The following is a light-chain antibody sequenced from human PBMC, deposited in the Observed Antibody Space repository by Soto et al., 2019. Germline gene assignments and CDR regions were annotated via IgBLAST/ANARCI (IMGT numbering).Light chain of an antibody. Sequence: IQMTQSPSSLSASVGDRVTITCRASQCISSYLAWYQQKPGKAPNLLIYAASTLHSGVPSRFSGSGSGTEFALTISSLQPEDFATYYCQQLNSYPWTFGQGTKVDI. CDR1: QCISSY. CDR3: QQLNSYPWT. CDR2: AAS. V-gene: IGKV1-9*01. J-gene: IGKJ1*01.